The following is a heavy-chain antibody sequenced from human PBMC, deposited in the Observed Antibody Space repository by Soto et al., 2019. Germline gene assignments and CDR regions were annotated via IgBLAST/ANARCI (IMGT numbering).Heavy chain of an antibody. D-gene: IGHD5-12*01. CDR3: ARDYSGYDQYYFDY. J-gene: IGHJ4*02. CDR2: IIPIFGTA. Sequence: ASVKVSYKASGGTFSSYAISWVRQAPGQGLEWMGGIIPIFGTANYAQKFQGRVTITADESTSTAYMELSSLRSEDTAVYYCARDYSGYDQYYFDYWGQGTLVTVSS. V-gene: IGHV1-69*13. CDR1: GGTFSSYA.